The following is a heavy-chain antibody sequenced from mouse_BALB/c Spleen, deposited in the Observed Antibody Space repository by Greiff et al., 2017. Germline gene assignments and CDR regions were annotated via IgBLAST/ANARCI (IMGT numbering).Heavy chain of an antibody. Sequence: EVQLVESGAELVKPGASVKLSCTASGFNIKDTYMHWVKQRPEQGLEWIGRIDPANGNTKYDPKFQGKATITADTSSNTAYLQLSSLTSEDTAVYYCARTDSSGLAWFAYWGQGTLVTVSA. CDR2: IDPANGNT. CDR3: ARTDSSGLAWFAY. CDR1: GFNIKDTY. J-gene: IGHJ3*01. V-gene: IGHV14-3*02. D-gene: IGHD3-2*01.